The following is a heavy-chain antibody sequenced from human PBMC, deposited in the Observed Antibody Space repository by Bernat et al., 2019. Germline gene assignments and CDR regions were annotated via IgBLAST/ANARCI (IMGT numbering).Heavy chain of an antibody. CDR2: IYYSGST. V-gene: IGHV4-59*01. Sequence: QVQLQESGPGLVKPSETLSLTCTVSGGSISSYYWSWIRQPPGKGLEWIGYIYYSGSTNYNPSLKSRVTISVDTSKNQFSLKLSSVTAADTAVYYCARVSTGYSSSWRSFDIWGQGTMVTVSS. CDR1: GGSISSYY. J-gene: IGHJ3*02. CDR3: ARVSTGYSSSWRSFDI. D-gene: IGHD6-13*01.